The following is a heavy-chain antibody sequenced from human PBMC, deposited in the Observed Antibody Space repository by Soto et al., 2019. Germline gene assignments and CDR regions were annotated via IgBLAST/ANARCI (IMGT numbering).Heavy chain of an antibody. CDR2: ISAYNGNT. CDR1: GYTFTSYG. V-gene: IGHV1-18*01. Sequence: ASVKVSCKASGYTFTSYGISWVRQAPGQGLEWMGWISAYNGNTNYAQKLQGRVTMTTDTSTSTAYMELRSLRSDDTAVYYCARSGGYYDFWSGPLNASYMDVWGKGTTVTVSS. D-gene: IGHD3-3*01. J-gene: IGHJ6*03. CDR3: ARSGGYYDFWSGPLNASYMDV.